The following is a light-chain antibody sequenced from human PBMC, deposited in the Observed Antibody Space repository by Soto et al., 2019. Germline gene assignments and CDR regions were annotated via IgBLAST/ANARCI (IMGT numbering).Light chain of an antibody. CDR1: QSISSW. V-gene: IGKV1-5*03. Sequence: DIQMTQSPSTLSASVGDRVTITCRASQSISSWLAWYQQKPGKAPKLLIYKASNLETGVPSRFSGSGSGTEFTPTISSLQPDDFATYYCQHYSGYPWTFGQGTKVEIK. CDR3: QHYSGYPWT. CDR2: KAS. J-gene: IGKJ1*01.